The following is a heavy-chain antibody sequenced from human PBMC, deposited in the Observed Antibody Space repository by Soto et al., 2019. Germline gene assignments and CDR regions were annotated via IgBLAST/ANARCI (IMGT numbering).Heavy chain of an antibody. Sequence: SLRLSCAASRVTFSTFDMHWVRQDPGKGLEWVALIWSDVSRAFYADFVQDRFFISRDNSRNTLYLQMNSLRGEDTAVYYCAGEPWEGNCDRDGWGNGSKVPVSS. J-gene: IGHJ6*04. CDR2: IWSDVSRA. V-gene: IGHV3-33*01. CDR3: AGEPWEGNCDRDG. CDR1: RVTFSTFD. D-gene: IGHD3-9*01.